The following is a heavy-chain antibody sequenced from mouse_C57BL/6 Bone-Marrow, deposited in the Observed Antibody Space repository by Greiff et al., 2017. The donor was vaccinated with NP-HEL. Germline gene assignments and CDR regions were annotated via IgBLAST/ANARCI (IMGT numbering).Heavy chain of an antibody. D-gene: IGHD4-1*01. J-gene: IGHJ1*03. CDR2: IYIGSGYT. V-gene: IGHV1-58*01. CDR1: GFTFTSYG. Sequence: EVKLMESGAELVRPGSSVKMSCTTSGFTFTSYGINWVKQRPGQGLEWIGYIYIGSGYTYYNEKFKGKATLTSDTSTSTAYMQLSSLTSEDSAIYFCAGKGTWERYFDVGGRGTTVTVSA. CDR3: AGKGTWERYFDV.